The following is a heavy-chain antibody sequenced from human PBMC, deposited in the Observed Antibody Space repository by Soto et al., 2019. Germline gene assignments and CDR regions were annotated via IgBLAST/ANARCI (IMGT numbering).Heavy chain of an antibody. CDR3: ARVVERATVQH. Sequence: QVQLQQWGAGLLKPSETLSLTCAVYGGSFSGYYWSWIRQPPGKGLEWIGEINHSGSTNYNPSLKSRVTISVDTSKTQFSLKLSSVTAADTAVYYCARVVERATVQHWGQGTLVTVSS. J-gene: IGHJ1*01. CDR1: GGSFSGYY. CDR2: INHSGST. V-gene: IGHV4-34*01. D-gene: IGHD5-12*01.